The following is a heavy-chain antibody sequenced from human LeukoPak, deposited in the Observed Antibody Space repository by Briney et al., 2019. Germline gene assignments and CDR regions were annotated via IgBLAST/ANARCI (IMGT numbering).Heavy chain of an antibody. CDR3: ARASYDSSGYPGAGFDY. D-gene: IGHD3-22*01. Sequence: GGSLRLSCAASGFTFSSYWMSWARQAPGKGLEWVANIKQDGGEKYYVDSVKGRFTISRDNAKNSLYLQMNSLRAEDTAVYYCARASYDSSGYPGAGFDYWGQGTLVTVSS. CDR2: IKQDGGEK. J-gene: IGHJ4*02. CDR1: GFTFSSYW. V-gene: IGHV3-7*01.